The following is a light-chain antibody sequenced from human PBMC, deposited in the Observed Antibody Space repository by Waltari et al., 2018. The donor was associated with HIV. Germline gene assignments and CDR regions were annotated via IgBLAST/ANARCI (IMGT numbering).Light chain of an antibody. J-gene: IGLJ2*01. CDR3: SSYAGSDIDVV. V-gene: IGLV2-8*01. CDR1: SSDVGGYNY. Sequence: QSALTQSPSASGSLGQSVTISCSGTSSDVGGYNYVSWYQQHPGKAPKLMIYEVSKRPSGVPNRFSGSKSGNTASLTVSGLQAEDEADYYCSSYAGSDIDVVFGGGTKLTVL. CDR2: EVS.